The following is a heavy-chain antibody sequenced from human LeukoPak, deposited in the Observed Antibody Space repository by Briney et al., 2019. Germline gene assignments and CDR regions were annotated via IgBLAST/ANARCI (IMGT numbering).Heavy chain of an antibody. CDR2: IYHSGST. V-gene: IGHV4-30-2*01. CDR1: GGSISSGGYS. CDR3: ARNSELYYYYGMDV. J-gene: IGHJ6*02. D-gene: IGHD1-26*01. Sequence: SQTLSLTCAVSGGSISSGGYSWSWIRQPPGKGLEWIGCIYHSGSTYYNPSLKSRVTISVDRSKNQFSLKLSSVTAADTAVYYCARNSELYYYYGMDVWGQGTTVTVSS.